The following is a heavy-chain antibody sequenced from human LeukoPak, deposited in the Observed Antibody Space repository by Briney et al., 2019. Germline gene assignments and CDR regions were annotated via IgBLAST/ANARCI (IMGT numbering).Heavy chain of an antibody. J-gene: IGHJ5*02. CDR3: ARDLVGYCSGGSCYSENWFDP. CDR1: GGSISSYY. D-gene: IGHD2-15*01. CDR2: IYYSGST. Sequence: SETLSLTCTVSGGSISSYYWSWIRQPPGKGLEWIGYIYYSGSTNYNPSLKSRVTISVDTSKNQFSLKLSSVTAAGTAVYYCARDLVGYCSGGSCYSENWFDPWGQGTLVTVSS. V-gene: IGHV4-59*01.